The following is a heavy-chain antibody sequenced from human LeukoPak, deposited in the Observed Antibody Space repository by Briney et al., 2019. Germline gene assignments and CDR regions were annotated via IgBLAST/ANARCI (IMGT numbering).Heavy chain of an antibody. CDR3: ARGVLEGDFWSGYKTYYYYYGMDV. Sequence: ASVKVSCKASGGTFSSYAISWVRQAPGQGLEWMGGIIPIFGTANYAQKFQGRVTITADESTSTAYMELSSLRSEDTAVYYCARGVLEGDFWSGYKTYYYYYGMDVWGQGTTVTVSS. J-gene: IGHJ6*02. D-gene: IGHD3-3*01. CDR2: IIPIFGTA. CDR1: GGTFSSYA. V-gene: IGHV1-69*13.